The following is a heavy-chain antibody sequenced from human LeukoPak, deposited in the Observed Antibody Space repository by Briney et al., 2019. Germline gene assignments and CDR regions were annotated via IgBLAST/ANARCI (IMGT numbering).Heavy chain of an antibody. J-gene: IGHJ4*02. D-gene: IGHD5-12*01. CDR1: GLTLRSYD. V-gene: IGHV3-23*01. CDR2: TSGSGGDT. CDR3: AKEYSGYDFDY. Sequence: GGSLRLSCAASGLTLRSYDMSWVRQAPGKGLEWVSATSGSGGDTYYADSVKGRFTISRDNSKNTLYLQMNSLRAEDTAVYYCAKEYSGYDFDYWGQGTLVTVSS.